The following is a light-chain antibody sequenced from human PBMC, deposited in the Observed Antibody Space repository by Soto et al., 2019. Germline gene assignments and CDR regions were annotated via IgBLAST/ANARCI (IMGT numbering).Light chain of an antibody. CDR1: PSDVGGYNS. CDR3: SSYAGSNVL. CDR2: DVS. Sequence: QSVLTQPPSASGSPGQSVTISCTGTPSDVGGYNSVSWYQQYPGKAPKLKIYDVSKRPSGVPDRFSGSKSGNTASLTVSGLQAEDEANYYCSSYAGSNVLFGGGTKLTVL. V-gene: IGLV2-8*01. J-gene: IGLJ2*01.